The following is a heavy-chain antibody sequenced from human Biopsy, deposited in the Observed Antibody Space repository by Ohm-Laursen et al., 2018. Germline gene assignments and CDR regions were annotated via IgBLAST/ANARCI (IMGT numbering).Heavy chain of an antibody. V-gene: IGHV1-69*04. CDR1: GDTFTTSA. J-gene: IGHJ6*02. D-gene: IGHD3-10*01. Sequence: ASSVKVSCKASGDTFTTSAISWVRQVPGQGLDWMERIIPILGTVDYGQNFQGRVTIRADTSTTFLELTSLRYDDTAVYYCASGDIGGIGLDVWGLGTTVTVSS. CDR2: IIPILGTV. CDR3: ASGDIGGIGLDV.